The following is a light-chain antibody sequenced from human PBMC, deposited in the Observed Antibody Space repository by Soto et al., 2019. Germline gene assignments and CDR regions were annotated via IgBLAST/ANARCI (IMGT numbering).Light chain of an antibody. CDR1: QGISNY. CDR2: TAS. J-gene: IGKJ4*01. Sequence: DIQLTQSASCLSASVGDRVTITSRASQGISNYLAWYQRKPGKAPKLLIYTASTLQSGVPSRFSGSGSGTEFTLTISSLQPEDFATYYCQQLNSYPLTFGGGTKVEIK. CDR3: QQLNSYPLT. V-gene: IGKV1-9*01.